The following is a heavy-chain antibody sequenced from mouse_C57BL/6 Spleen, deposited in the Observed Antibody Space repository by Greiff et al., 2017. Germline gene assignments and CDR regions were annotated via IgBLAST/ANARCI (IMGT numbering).Heavy chain of an antibody. V-gene: IGHV1-18*01. CDR1: GYTFTDYN. D-gene: IGHD4-1*01. Sequence: EVKLQESGPELVKPGASVKIPCKASGYTFTDYNMDWVKQSHGKSLEWIGDINPNNGGTIYNQKFKGKATLTVDKSSSTAYMELRSLTSEDTAVYYCARTNWFWFAYWGQGTLVTVSA. J-gene: IGHJ3*01. CDR2: INPNNGGT. CDR3: ARTNWFWFAY.